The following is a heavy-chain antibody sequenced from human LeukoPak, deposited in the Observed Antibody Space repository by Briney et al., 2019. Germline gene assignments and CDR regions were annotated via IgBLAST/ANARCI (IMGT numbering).Heavy chain of an antibody. V-gene: IGHV3-74*01. CDR2: INTDGSST. CDR1: GFTFSSYW. J-gene: IGHJ6*02. CDR3: AKEHLYYYGMDV. Sequence: GGSLRLSCAATGFTFSSYWMHWVRQAPGKGLVWVSRINTDGSSTSYADSVKGRFTISRDNAKNTLYLQMNSLRAEDTAVYYCAKEHLYYYGMDVWGQGTTVTVSS.